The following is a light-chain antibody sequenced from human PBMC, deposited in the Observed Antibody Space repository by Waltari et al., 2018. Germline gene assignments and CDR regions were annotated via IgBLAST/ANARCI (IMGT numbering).Light chain of an antibody. CDR2: WTS. V-gene: IGKV4-1*01. CDR3: QQNHGFPYR. Sequence: DIVLTQSPDSLAVSLGERATINCKPSQSVFYSPTNKNYLSWYQQKPGQPPNLLIYWTSARSSGVPDRVSGSGSGTDFTLTITNTQAEDVAVYYWQQNHGFPYRFGQGTKLEIK. CDR1: QSVFYSPTNKNY. J-gene: IGKJ2*03.